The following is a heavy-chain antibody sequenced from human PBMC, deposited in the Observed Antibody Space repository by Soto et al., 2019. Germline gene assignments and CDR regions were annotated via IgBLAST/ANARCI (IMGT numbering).Heavy chain of an antibody. D-gene: IGHD5-18*01. J-gene: IGHJ6*02. CDR3: ARWLGYPYYYYGMDV. CDR2: IYYSGST. CDR1: GGSIISYY. Sequence: TLSLTCTVSGGSIISYYWSWIRHPPGKGLEWIGYIYYSGSTNYNPSLKSRVTISVDTSKNQFSLKLSSVTAADTAVYYCARWLGYPYYYYGMDVWGQGTTVTVSS. V-gene: IGHV4-59*01.